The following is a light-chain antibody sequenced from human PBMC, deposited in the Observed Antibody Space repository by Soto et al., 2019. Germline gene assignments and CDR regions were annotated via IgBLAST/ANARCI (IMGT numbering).Light chain of an antibody. Sequence: EIVLTRSPGTLSLSPGERATLSCRASQSVSSSYLAWYQQKPGQAPRLLIYGASSRATGIPDRFSGSGSGTDFTLTISRLEPEDFAVYYCQQYGSSPPGAFGGGTKVDIK. V-gene: IGKV3-20*01. J-gene: IGKJ4*01. CDR3: QQYGSSPPGA. CDR1: QSVSSSY. CDR2: GAS.